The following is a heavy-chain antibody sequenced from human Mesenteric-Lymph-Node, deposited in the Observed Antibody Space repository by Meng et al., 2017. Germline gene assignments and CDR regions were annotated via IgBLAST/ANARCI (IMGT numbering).Heavy chain of an antibody. V-gene: IGHV4-4*02. CDR2: IYNTGST. CDR3: ARGPPADS. CDR1: GGSISSSNW. Sequence: QVQLQESGPGLVTSSGTLSLTCAVSGGSISSSNWWSWVRQPPGKGLXWIGYIYNTGSTNYNPSLKSRVTISVDTSKNQFSLRLTSVTAADTAVYYCARGPPADSWGPGTLVTVAS. J-gene: IGHJ4*02.